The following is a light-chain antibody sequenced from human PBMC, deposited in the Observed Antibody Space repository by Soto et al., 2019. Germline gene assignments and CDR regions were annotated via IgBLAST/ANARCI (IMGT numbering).Light chain of an antibody. CDR2: DAS. J-gene: IGKJ4*01. CDR3: QQRSNWPFT. V-gene: IGKV3-11*01. CDR1: QSVTTY. Sequence: EIVLTQSPATLSLSPGERATLSCRASQSVTTYLAWYQQKPGQAPRLLIYDASTRATGIPARFSGSGSGTDFTLTISSLEPEDFAVYYCQQRSNWPFTFGGGTKVDIK.